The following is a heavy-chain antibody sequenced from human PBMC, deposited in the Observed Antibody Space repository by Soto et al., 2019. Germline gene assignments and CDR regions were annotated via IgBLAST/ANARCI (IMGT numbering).Heavy chain of an antibody. Sequence: GGSLRLSCAASGFTFSSYAMHWVRQAPGKGLGWVAVISYDESNKYYAYSEKGRFTISRANSKNTLYLQMNIRRVEDTAVYYCAREKGGIAARPDAFDIWGQGTMVTVSS. CDR2: ISYDESNK. CDR1: GFTFSSYA. CDR3: AREKGGIAARPDAFDI. V-gene: IGHV3-30*04. J-gene: IGHJ3*02. D-gene: IGHD6-6*01.